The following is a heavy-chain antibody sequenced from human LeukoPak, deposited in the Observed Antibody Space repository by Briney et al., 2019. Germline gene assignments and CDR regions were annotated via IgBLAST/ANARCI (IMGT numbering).Heavy chain of an antibody. J-gene: IGHJ4*02. CDR3: ARDLPAGSGHRSGGSCG. Sequence: GGSLRLSCAASGFTFSSYWMSWVRQAPGKGLEWVANTKQDGSEKYYVDSVRGRFTISRDNAKNSLYLQMNSLRVEDTALYYCARDLPAGSGHRSGGSCGGGQGTLVTVSS. D-gene: IGHD2-15*01. V-gene: IGHV3-7*01. CDR2: TKQDGSEK. CDR1: GFTFSSYW.